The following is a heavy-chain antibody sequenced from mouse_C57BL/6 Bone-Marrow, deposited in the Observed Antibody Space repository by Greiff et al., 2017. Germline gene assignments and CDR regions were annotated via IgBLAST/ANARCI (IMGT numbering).Heavy chain of an antibody. CDR2: MYPGSGNT. CDR1: GYTFTDYY. J-gene: IGHJ2*01. Sequence: QVQLQQSGPELVKPGASVKISCKASGYTFTDYYINWVKQRPGQGLEWIGWMYPGSGNTKYNEKFKGKATLTVDTSSSAAYMQLSSLTSEDSAVYFCARDYYGSFYYFDYWGQGTTLTVSS. D-gene: IGHD1-1*01. CDR3: ARDYYGSFYYFDY. V-gene: IGHV1-84*01.